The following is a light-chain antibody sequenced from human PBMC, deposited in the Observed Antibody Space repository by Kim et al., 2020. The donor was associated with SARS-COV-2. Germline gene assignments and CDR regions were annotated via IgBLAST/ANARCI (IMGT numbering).Light chain of an antibody. CDR2: RND. Sequence: QSVLTQPPSASGTPGQRVTISCSGSNSDIGRNTVNWYQLLSGTAPKLLIYRNDQRPSGVPDRFSGSKSGTSASLAISGLQSEDEADYYCATWDDIPDGPVFGGGTQLTVL. CDR3: ATWDDIPDGPV. J-gene: IGLJ3*02. V-gene: IGLV1-44*01. CDR1: NSDIGRNT.